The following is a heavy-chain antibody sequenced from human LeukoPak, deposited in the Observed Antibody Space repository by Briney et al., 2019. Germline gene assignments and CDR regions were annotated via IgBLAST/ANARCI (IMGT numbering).Heavy chain of an antibody. CDR1: GFTFSSYS. D-gene: IGHD4-17*01. CDR2: ISSSSSYI. CDR3: AKDRGGYGDFNDAFDI. J-gene: IGHJ3*02. Sequence: GGSLRLSCAASGFTFSSYSMNWVRQAPGKGLEWVSSISSSSSYIYYADSVKGRVTISRDNAKSSLYLQMNSLRAEDTALYYCAKDRGGYGDFNDAFDIWGQGTMVIVSS. V-gene: IGHV3-21*04.